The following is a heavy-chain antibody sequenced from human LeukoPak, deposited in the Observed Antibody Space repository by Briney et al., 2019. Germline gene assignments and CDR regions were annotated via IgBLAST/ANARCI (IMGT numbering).Heavy chain of an antibody. J-gene: IGHJ4*02. D-gene: IGHD6-19*01. CDR1: GFTFSSYV. CDR3: AKPGYSSGWYLFDY. V-gene: IGHV3-23*01. CDR2: IGDSGDST. Sequence: GGSLRLSCAASGFTFSSYVMSWVRQAPGKGPEWVSVIGDSGDSTYYADSVKGRFTISRDNSKNTLYLHMNSLRAEDAAVYYCAKPGYSSGWYLFDYWGQGTLVTVSS.